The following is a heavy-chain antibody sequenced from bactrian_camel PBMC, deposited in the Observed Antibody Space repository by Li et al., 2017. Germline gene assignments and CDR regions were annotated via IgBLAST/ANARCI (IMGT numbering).Heavy chain of an antibody. CDR1: GYIDSSYC. Sequence: HVQLVESGGDSVRAGGSLTLSCSASGYIDSSYCMAWFRQAPGKEREGVAVVDRDGSTRYADSVKGRFIISKDNSKNSLFLQMNSLKPEDTAMYYCAADPSPGFYLRFDLYTTYWGQGTQVTVS. CDR3: AADPSPGFYLRFDLYTTY. CDR2: VDRDGST. J-gene: IGHJ4*01. D-gene: IGHD2*01. V-gene: IGHV3S53*01.